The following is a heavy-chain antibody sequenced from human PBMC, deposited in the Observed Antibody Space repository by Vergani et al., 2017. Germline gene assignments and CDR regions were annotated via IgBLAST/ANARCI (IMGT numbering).Heavy chain of an antibody. J-gene: IGHJ6*02. CDR1: GFPFNHYA. CDR3: AKANPRNSGYDYLYYNHAMDV. D-gene: IGHD5-12*01. CDR2: ISGSGGST. Sequence: EVQLLESGGDLVQPGGSLRLSCAASGFPFNHYAMNWVRQAPGKGLEWVSGISGSGGSTYYAGSVKGRFTISRDSSKKTLYLQMNSLSAGDTTVYYCAKANPRNSGYDYLYYNHAMDVWGQETTVTVSS. V-gene: IGHV3-23*01.